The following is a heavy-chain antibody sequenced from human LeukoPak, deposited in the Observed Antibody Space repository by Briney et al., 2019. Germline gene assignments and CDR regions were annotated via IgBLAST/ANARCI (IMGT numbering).Heavy chain of an antibody. Sequence: PGGSLRLSCTASGFSLSRYEMIWVRQAPGKGLEWVSSVKDRFTISRDNAKNSLCLQVNSLRVEDTAVYFCARSAVAGTYFDYWGQGTLVTVSS. CDR1: GFSLSRYE. D-gene: IGHD6-19*01. V-gene: IGHV3-48*03. CDR3: ARSAVAGTYFDY. J-gene: IGHJ4*02.